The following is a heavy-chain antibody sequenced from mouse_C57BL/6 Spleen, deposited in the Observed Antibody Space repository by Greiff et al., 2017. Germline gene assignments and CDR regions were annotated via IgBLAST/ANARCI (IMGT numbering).Heavy chain of an antibody. CDR1: GFSLTSYG. D-gene: IGHD1-1*01. Sequence: VQLKESGPGLVAPSQSLSITCTVSGFSLTSYGVHWVRQPPGKGLEWLVVIWSDGSTTYNSALKSRLSISKDNSKSQVFLKMNSLQTDDTATYDCARQRDGIYAMDYWGQGTSVTVSS. V-gene: IGHV2-6-1*01. CDR2: IWSDGST. CDR3: ARQRDGIYAMDY. J-gene: IGHJ4*01.